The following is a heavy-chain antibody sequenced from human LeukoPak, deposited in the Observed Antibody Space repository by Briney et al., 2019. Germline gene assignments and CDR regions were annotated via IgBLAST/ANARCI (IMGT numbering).Heavy chain of an antibody. V-gene: IGHV3-74*01. J-gene: IGHJ4*02. CDR1: GFIFSNYW. CDR2: IKSDGSST. CDR3: ARGWSGGSLDS. D-gene: IGHD2-8*01. Sequence: GGSLRLSCVASGFIFSNYWMYWVRHAPGKGLVWVSRIKSDGSSTIYADSVKGRFTISRDTAKNTLYLQLNSLRAADTAVYYCARGWSGGSLDSWGQGTLVTVSS.